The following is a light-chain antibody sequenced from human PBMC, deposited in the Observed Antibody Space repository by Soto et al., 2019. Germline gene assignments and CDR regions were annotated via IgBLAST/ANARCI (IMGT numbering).Light chain of an antibody. CDR1: QSVSSN. J-gene: IGKJ5*01. CDR3: HQRNK. V-gene: IGKV3-15*01. Sequence: EIVMTQSPATLSVSPGERATLSCRASQSVSSNLAWYQQKPGQAPRLLIYGASTRDTGIPARFSGSGSGTEFTLTISSLQSEDFAVYFCHQRNKFGQGTRLEIK. CDR2: GAS.